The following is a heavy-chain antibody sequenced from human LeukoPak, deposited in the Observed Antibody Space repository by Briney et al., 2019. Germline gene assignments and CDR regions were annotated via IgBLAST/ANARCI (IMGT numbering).Heavy chain of an antibody. CDR1: GGSLTSTNW. CDR2: ISLSGLT. J-gene: IGHJ4*02. CDR3: SRENGAFSPFGY. Sequence: PSETLSLTCGVSGGSLTSTNWWSWVRQPPGQGLEWSGEISLSGLTNYNPSLKSRVTMALDKSKNHLSLNLTSVTAADTAVYYCSRENGAFSPFGYWGQGTLVTVPS. D-gene: IGHD2-8*01. V-gene: IGHV4-4*02.